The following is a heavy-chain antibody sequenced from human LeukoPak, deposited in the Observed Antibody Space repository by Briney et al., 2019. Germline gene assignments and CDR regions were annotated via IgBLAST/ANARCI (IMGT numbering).Heavy chain of an antibody. D-gene: IGHD5-12*01. V-gene: IGHV4-34*01. Sequence: SETLSLTCAVYGGSFSGYYWSWIRQPPRKGLEWIGEINHSGSTNYNPSLKSRVTISVDTSKNQFSLKLSSVTAADTAVYYCARGGGYDYYWGQGTLVTVSS. CDR2: INHSGST. CDR3: ARGGGYDYY. CDR1: GGSFSGYY. J-gene: IGHJ4*02.